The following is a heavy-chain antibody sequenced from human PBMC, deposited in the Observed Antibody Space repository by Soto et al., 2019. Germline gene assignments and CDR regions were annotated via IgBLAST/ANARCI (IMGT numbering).Heavy chain of an antibody. J-gene: IGHJ4*02. CDR2: INHSGST. CDR3: AGSGSYYYCDS. Sequence: PSETLSLTCAVYGGSFGGYYWSWIRQSPGKGLEWIGEINHSGSTNYNPSLKSRVTISVDTSKNQFSLKLSSVTAADTAVYYCAGSGSYYYCDSWGQGTLVTVSS. CDR1: GGSFGGYY. D-gene: IGHD1-26*01. V-gene: IGHV4-34*01.